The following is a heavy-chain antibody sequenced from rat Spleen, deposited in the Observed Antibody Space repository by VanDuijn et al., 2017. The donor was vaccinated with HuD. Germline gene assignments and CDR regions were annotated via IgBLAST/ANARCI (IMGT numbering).Heavy chain of an antibody. CDR2: ISTGGGNT. CDR1: GFTFSAYD. J-gene: IGHJ3*01. CDR3: TRHALMYTTDPFAY. V-gene: IGHV5S13*01. D-gene: IGHD1-6*01. Sequence: EVQLVESGGGLVQPGRSLKLSCAASGFTFSAYDMAWVRQAPTKALEWVASISTGGGNTYYRDSVKGRFTISRDNGKNTLYLQMDSLRSEDTATYYCTRHALMYTTDPFAYWGQGTLVTVSS.